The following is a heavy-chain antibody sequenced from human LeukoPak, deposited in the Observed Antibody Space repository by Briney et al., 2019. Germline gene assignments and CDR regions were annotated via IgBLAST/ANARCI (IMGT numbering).Heavy chain of an antibody. CDR3: AKEPSRYFDWPLQH. D-gene: IGHD3-9*01. CDR2: ISGDGGST. CDR1: GYTFVAYA. V-gene: IGHV3-43*02. Sequence: GGSLRLSCAASGYTFVAYAMHWVRQAPGQGLKSVSLISGDGGSTSYADSVKGRFTISRDNSKNSLYLQMNSLRPEDTALYYCAKEPSRYFDWPLQHWGQGTLVTGSS. J-gene: IGHJ1*01.